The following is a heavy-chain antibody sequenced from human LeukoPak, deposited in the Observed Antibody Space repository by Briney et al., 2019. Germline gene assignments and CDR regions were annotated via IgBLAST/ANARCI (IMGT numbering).Heavy chain of an antibody. J-gene: IGHJ5*02. CDR2: IQQDGSEK. D-gene: IGHD1-1*01. V-gene: IGHV3-7*01. CDR1: GFTFSNSW. Sequence: GGSLRLSCVASGFTFSNSWMSWVRQAPGKGLEWVANIQQDGSEKYYVDSVKGRFTISRDNAKNSLYLQMNSLRAEDTAVYYCARNEFPTGWFDPWGQGTLVTVSS. CDR3: ARNEFPTGWFDP.